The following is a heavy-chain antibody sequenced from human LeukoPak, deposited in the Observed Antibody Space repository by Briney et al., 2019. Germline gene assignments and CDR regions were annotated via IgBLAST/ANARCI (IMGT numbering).Heavy chain of an antibody. CDR3: ARQGYCSGGNCYRWFDP. Sequence: SETLSLTCTVSGGSISSSNYFWAWIRQPPGKGLEWIASIHFSGSTYYNPSLKSRVTISVDTSKNHSSLRLSSVTAADTAVYYCARQGYCSGGNCYRWFDPWGQGTLVTVSS. V-gene: IGHV4-39*01. CDR1: GGSISSSNYF. CDR2: IHFSGST. J-gene: IGHJ5*02. D-gene: IGHD2-15*01.